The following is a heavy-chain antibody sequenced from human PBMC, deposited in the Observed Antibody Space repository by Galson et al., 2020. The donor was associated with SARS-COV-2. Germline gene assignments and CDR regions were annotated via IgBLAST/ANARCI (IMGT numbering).Heavy chain of an antibody. J-gene: IGHJ4*02. V-gene: IGHV3-49*03. CDR1: GFTFGDYA. Sequence: GGSLRLSCTASGFTFGDYAMNWFRQAPGKGLEWVGFIRSKTYGGTAAYAASVKGRFTISRDDSKSVVYLQMNSLKTEDSPMYYCSRHSVPILSVYYTTFDYWGQGTLVTVSS. CDR2: IRSKTYGGTA. CDR3: SRHSVPILSVYYTTFDY. D-gene: IGHD3-3*01.